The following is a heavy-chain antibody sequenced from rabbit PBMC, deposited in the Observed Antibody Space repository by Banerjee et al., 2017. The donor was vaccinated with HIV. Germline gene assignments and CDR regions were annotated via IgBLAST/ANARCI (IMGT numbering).Heavy chain of an antibody. CDR1: GFSFSSSYW. Sequence: QEQLVESGGGLVKPGASLTLTCTASGFSFSSSYWICWVRQAPGKGLEWIACIYAGSSGDTYYASWAKGRFTISKTSTTVTLQMTSLTAADTATYFCARSATIDIAFKLWGPGTLVTVS. CDR3: ARSATIDIAFKL. CDR2: IYAGSSGDT. D-gene: IGHD5-1*01. V-gene: IGHV1S45*01. J-gene: IGHJ4*01.